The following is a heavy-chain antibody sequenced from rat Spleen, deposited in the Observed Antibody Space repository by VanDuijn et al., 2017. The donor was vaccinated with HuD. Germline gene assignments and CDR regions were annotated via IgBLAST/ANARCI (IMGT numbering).Heavy chain of an antibody. J-gene: IGHJ1*01. D-gene: IGHD1-11*01. CDR1: GHSITTAY. CDR3: ARWGGGYFDC. V-gene: IGHV3-1*01. CDR2: ISYSGST. Sequence: EVQLQESGPGLVKPSQSLSLTCSVTGHSITTAYRWNWIRKFPGNKMEWIGHISYSGSTSYNPSLKSRISITRDTSKNQFFLQLNSVTTEDTATYYCARWGGGYFDCWGPGTMVTVSS.